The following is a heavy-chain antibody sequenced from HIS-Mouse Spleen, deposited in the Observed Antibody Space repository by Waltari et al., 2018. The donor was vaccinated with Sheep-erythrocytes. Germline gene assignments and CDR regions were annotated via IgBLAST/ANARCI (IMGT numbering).Heavy chain of an antibody. V-gene: IGHV1-2*02. J-gene: IGHJ6*02. D-gene: IGHD3-3*01. CDR2: INPNSGGT. CDR3: ARVRFLEWLPETYYYYGMDV. CDR1: GYTFTGYY. Sequence: QVQLVQSGAEVKKPGASVKVSCKASGYTFTGYYMHWVRQAPGQGLEWMGWINPNSGGTNYAQKFQGRVTMTRDPSISTAYMELSRLRSDDTAVYYCARVRFLEWLPETYYYYGMDVWGQGTTVTVSS.